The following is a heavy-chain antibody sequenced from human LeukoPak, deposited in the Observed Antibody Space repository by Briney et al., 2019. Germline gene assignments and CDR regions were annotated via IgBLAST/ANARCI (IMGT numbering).Heavy chain of an antibody. J-gene: IGHJ4*02. CDR3: ARDGTYYYDSSGYYSRFDY. CDR2: IKQDGSEK. Sequence: PGGSLRLSCAASGFTFSSYWMSWVRQAPGKGLEWVANIKQDGSEKYYVDSVKGRFTISRDNAKNSLYLQMNSLRAEDTAVYYCARDGTYYYDSSGYYSRFDYWGQGTLVTVSS. D-gene: IGHD3-22*01. CDR1: GFTFSSYW. V-gene: IGHV3-7*01.